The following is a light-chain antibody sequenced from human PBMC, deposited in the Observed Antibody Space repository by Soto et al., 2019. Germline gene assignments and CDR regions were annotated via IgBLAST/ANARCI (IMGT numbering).Light chain of an antibody. V-gene: IGLV2-23*01. Sequence: QSALTQPASVSGSPGQSVIISCTGTTSDVGTYNLVSWYQQHPGTAPKLMIYEGSKRPSGVSNRFSGSKSGNTASLTISGLQAEDEADYYCCSYAGSSTVVFGGGTKLTVL. J-gene: IGLJ2*01. CDR3: CSYAGSSTVV. CDR1: TSDVGTYNL. CDR2: EGS.